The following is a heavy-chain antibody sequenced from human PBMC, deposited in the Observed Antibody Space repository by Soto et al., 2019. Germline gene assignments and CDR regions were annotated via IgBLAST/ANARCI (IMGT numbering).Heavy chain of an antibody. CDR1: GYIFVNYG. CDR3: VMVDNYVTPTPQDV. D-gene: IGHD3-16*01. CDR2: ISPYTGNT. Sequence: QVQLVQSGDEVKKPGASVKVSCKASGYIFVNYGLAWVRQAPGQGLEWMGWISPYTGNTHSATKVQGRLTMTTDTPTSTAYMDLGSLTSDDTAVYYCVMVDNYVTPTPQDVWGQGTTVTVSS. J-gene: IGHJ6*02. V-gene: IGHV1-18*01.